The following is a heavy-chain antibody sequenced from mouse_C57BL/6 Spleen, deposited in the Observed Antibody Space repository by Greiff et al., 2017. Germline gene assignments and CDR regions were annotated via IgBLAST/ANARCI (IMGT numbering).Heavy chain of an antibody. J-gene: IGHJ2*01. CDR2: ISSGNSTI. V-gene: IGHV5-17*01. Sequence: DVMLVESGGGLVKPGGSLKLSCAASGFTFSDYGMHWVRQAPEKGLEWVAYISSGNSTIYYADTVKGRFTISRDNAKNTLFLQMTSLRSEDTAMYYCARPGITTVVADYWGQGTTLTVSS. CDR3: ARPGITTVVADY. D-gene: IGHD1-1*01. CDR1: GFTFSDYG.